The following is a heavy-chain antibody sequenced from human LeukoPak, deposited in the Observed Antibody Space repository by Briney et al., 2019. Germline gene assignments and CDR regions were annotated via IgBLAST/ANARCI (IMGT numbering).Heavy chain of an antibody. J-gene: IGHJ4*02. CDR1: GFTFSNAW. D-gene: IGHD6-19*01. CDR2: IKSKADGGTT. CDR3: TTGIAVAGRDY. Sequence: GGSLRLSCAASGFTFSNAWMSWVRQAPGKGLEWVGRIKSKADGGTTDYAAPVKGRFTISRDDSKNTLYLQMNGLKTEDTAVYYCTTGIAVAGRDYWGQGTLVTVSS. V-gene: IGHV3-15*01.